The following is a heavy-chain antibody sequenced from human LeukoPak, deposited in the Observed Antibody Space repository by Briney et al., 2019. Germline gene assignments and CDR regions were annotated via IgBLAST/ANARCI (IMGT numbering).Heavy chain of an antibody. CDR2: SNHSGST. V-gene: IGHV4-34*01. CDR3: ARAGSVDFDY. CDR1: GGSISSYY. J-gene: IGHJ4*02. Sequence: SETLSLTCTVSGGSISSYYWSWIRQPPGKGLEWIGESNHSGSTKYNPSLESRVTISVDTSKKQFSLKVNSVTAADTAIYYCARAGSVDFDYWGQGTLVTVSS. D-gene: IGHD3-10*01.